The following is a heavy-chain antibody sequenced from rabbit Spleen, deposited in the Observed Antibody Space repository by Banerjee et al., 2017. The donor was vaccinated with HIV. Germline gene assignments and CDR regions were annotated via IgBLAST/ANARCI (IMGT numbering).Heavy chain of an antibody. J-gene: IGHJ3*01. CDR2: IVPIFGVT. V-gene: IGHV1S45*01. D-gene: IGHD4-1*01. Sequence: QEQLEESGGDLVKPEGSLTLTCTASGFSFSSIYWICWVRQAPGKGLEWIGYIVPIFGVTYYANWVNGRFTISSHNAQNTLYLQVKSLTAADTATYFCARDLTDVIGWNFGWWGQGTLVTVS. CDR3: ARDLTDVIGWNFGW. CDR1: GFSFSSIYW.